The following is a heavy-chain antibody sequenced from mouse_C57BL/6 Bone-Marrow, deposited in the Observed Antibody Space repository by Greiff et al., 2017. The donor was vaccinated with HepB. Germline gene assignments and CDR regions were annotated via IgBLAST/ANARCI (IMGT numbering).Heavy chain of an antibody. CDR3: ASPLKGYWYFDV. J-gene: IGHJ1*03. CDR2: IDPNSGGT. Sequence: GLEWIGRIDPNSGGTKYNEKVKSKATLTVDKPSSTAYMQLSSLTSEDSAVYYCASPLKGYWYFDVWGTGTTVTVSS. V-gene: IGHV1-72*01.